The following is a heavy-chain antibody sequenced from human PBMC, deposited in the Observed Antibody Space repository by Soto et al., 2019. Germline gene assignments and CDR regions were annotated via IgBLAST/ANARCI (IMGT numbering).Heavy chain of an antibody. CDR3: AAALQDYDYVWETYRYSCFEY. CDR1: GFSLRNARMG. J-gene: IGHJ4*02. CDR2: TFSKAEK. Sequence: QVTLKESGPALVKPTETLTLTCTVSGFSLRNARMGVSWIRQPPGKALEWLAQTFSKAEKSYGTSLKSSPTISKDTSKSQVVLTMTDMYLVDTATYYGAAALQDYDYVWETYRYSCFEYWGQGTLVTVSS. D-gene: IGHD3-16*02. V-gene: IGHV2-26*01.